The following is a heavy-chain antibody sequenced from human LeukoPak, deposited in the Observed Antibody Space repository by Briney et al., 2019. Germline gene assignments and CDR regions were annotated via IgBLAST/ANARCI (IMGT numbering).Heavy chain of an antibody. J-gene: IGHJ3*02. V-gene: IGHV4-59*08. CDR1: GGSISSYY. CDR2: IYYSGST. D-gene: IGHD1-26*01. Sequence: PSETLSLTCTVSGGSISSYYWSWSRQPPGEGLEWIGYIYYSGSTNYNPSLKSRVTISVDTSKNQFSLKLSSVTAADTAVYYCARHRELTVAFDSWGQGTMVTVSS. CDR3: ARHRELTVAFDS.